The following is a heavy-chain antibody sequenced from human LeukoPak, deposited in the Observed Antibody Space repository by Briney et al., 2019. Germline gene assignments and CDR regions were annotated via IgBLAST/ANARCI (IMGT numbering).Heavy chain of an antibody. V-gene: IGHV3-30*18. J-gene: IGHJ4*02. Sequence: GGSLSLSCAASGFTFSSHDMHWVRQAPGKGLEWVAIISNDGSYKNYADSVKGRYTVSRDNSDNTLFLQMSSLRVEDTAIYYCTNRRYLDYWGQGTLVTVSS. CDR2: ISNDGSYK. CDR1: GFTFSSHD. CDR3: TNRRYLDY. D-gene: IGHD3-9*01.